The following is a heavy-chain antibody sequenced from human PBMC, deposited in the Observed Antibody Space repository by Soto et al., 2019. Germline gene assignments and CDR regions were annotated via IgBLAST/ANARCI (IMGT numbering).Heavy chain of an antibody. Sequence: EASVKVSCKASGSTFSNHIITWVRQAPGQGLEWMGRIIPILDITNYAQKFQGRVTITADKSTTTAYMEVSSLSSDDTAVYYCARDSPIGRPFSGHDDLDSWGQGTLVTVSS. J-gene: IGHJ4*02. CDR2: IIPILDIT. CDR3: ARDSPIGRPFSGHDDLDS. V-gene: IGHV1-69*04. D-gene: IGHD5-12*01. CDR1: GSTFSNHI.